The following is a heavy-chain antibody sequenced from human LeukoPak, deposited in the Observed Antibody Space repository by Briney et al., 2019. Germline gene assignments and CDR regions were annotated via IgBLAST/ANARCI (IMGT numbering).Heavy chain of an antibody. CDR1: GGSFSGYY. Sequence: PSETLSLTCAVYGGSFSGYYWSWIRQPPGKGLEWIGEINHSGSTNYNPSLKSRVTISVDTSKNQFSLKLSSVTAADTAVYYCARGRVAARPWKGPRQFDPWGQGTLVTVSS. V-gene: IGHV4-34*01. D-gene: IGHD6-6*01. CDR3: ARGRVAARPWKGPRQFDP. J-gene: IGHJ5*02. CDR2: INHSGST.